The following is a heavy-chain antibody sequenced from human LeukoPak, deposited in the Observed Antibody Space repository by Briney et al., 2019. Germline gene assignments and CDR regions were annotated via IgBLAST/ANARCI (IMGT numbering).Heavy chain of an antibody. CDR3: AKDEKGYYHDTSGYPDAFDI. J-gene: IGHJ3*02. CDR1: GYDFTSYA. Sequence: ASMKVSCKASGYDFTSYAMHWVRQAPGQRLEWMGWINAGNGNTKYSQKFQDRVTVTRDTSTSTAYMELSSLRSEDTAVYYCAKDEKGYYHDTSGYPDAFDIWGQGTMVTVSS. V-gene: IGHV1-3*01. CDR2: INAGNGNT. D-gene: IGHD3-22*01.